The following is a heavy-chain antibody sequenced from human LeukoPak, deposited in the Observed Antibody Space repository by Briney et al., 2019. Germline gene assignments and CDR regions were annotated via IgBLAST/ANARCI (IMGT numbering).Heavy chain of an antibody. Sequence: SETLSLTCAVYGGSFSGYYWSWIRQPPGKGLEWIGEINHSGSTNYNPSLKSRVTISVDTSKNQFSLKLSSVTAADTAVYYCARHSSSFYDLDYWGQGTLVTVSS. D-gene: IGHD6-6*01. CDR3: ARHSSSFYDLDY. CDR2: INHSGST. CDR1: GGSFSGYY. V-gene: IGHV4-34*01. J-gene: IGHJ4*02.